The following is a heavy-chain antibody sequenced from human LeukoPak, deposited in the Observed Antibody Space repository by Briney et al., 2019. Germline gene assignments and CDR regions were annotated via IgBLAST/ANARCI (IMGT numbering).Heavy chain of an antibody. J-gene: IGHJ4*02. D-gene: IGHD2-2*03. CDR1: GFTFDSYA. V-gene: IGHV3-23*01. CDR2: ISGSGGST. Sequence: PGGSLRLSCAASGFTFDSYAMSWVRQAPGKGLEWVSAISGSGGSTYYADSVKGRFTISRDNSKNTLYLQMNSLRAEDTAVYYCANLVPMMDYFDYWGQGTLVTVSS. CDR3: ANLVPMMDYFDY.